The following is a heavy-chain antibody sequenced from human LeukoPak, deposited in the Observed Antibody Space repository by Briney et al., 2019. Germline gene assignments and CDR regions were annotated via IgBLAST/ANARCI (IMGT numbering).Heavy chain of an antibody. J-gene: IGHJ4*02. CDR2: ISGSGGST. V-gene: IGHV3-23*01. CDR1: GDSINSLD. CDR3: ARIYSGYGAVDY. Sequence: ETLSLTCTVSGDSINSLDLWSWVRQAPGKGLEWVSVISGSGGSTYNADSVKGRFTISRDNSKSTLYLQMNSLRAEDTAVYYCARIYSGYGAVDYWGQGTLVTVSS. D-gene: IGHD5-12*01.